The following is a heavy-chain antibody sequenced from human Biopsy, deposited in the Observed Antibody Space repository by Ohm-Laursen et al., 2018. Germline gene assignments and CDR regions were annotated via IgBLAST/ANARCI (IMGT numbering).Heavy chain of an antibody. D-gene: IGHD3-3*01. CDR3: ATTPRDSFWSGSYKRGLWFDP. J-gene: IGHJ5*02. CDR1: GGSIISYY. V-gene: IGHV4-59*01. Sequence: SETLSLTCSVSGGSIISYYWTWIRQPPRKGLEWIGHAYNGGITNYNPSLKSRVTISKDTSKNQFSLQVNSVTAADTAVYYCATTPRDSFWSGSYKRGLWFDPWGQGTLVIVSS. CDR2: AYNGGIT.